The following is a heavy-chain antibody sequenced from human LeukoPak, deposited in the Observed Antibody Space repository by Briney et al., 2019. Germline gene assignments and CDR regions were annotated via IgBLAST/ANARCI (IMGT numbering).Heavy chain of an antibody. CDR2: IYYSGRT. Sequence: PSQTLSLTCTVSGGSISSGGYYWSWIRQHPGKGLEWIGYIYYSGRTYYNPSLKSRVTISVDTSKNQFSLKLSSVTAADTAVYYCATVAVIRGVTYFDYWGQGTLVTVSS. J-gene: IGHJ4*02. V-gene: IGHV4-31*03. CDR1: GGSISSGGYY. CDR3: ATVAVIRGVTYFDY. D-gene: IGHD3-10*01.